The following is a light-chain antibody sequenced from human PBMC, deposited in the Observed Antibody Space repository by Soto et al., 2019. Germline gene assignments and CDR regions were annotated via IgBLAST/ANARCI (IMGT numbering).Light chain of an antibody. V-gene: IGLV2-8*01. Sequence: QSALTQPPSASGSPGQSVTISCTGTSSDVGGYNYVSWYQHHPGQAPKLMIYEVNKRPSGVPDRFSGSKSGNTASLTVSGLQAEDDAEYHCSSYAGSNNVVFGVGTKLTVL. CDR1: SSDVGGYNY. CDR3: SSYAGSNNVV. CDR2: EVN. J-gene: IGLJ2*01.